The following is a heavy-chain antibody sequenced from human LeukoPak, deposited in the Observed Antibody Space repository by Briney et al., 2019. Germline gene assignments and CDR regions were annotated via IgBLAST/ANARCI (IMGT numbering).Heavy chain of an antibody. D-gene: IGHD1-26*01. V-gene: IGHV1-2*02. J-gene: IGHJ6*03. Sequence: ASVKVSCKASGYTFTGYYMHWVRQAPGQGLEWMGWINPNSGGTNYAQKFQGRVTITADESTSTAYMELSSLRSEDTAVYYCARGRRASYYNYYYYMDVWGKGTTVAIS. CDR2: INPNSGGT. CDR3: ARGRRASYYNYYYYMDV. CDR1: GYTFTGYY.